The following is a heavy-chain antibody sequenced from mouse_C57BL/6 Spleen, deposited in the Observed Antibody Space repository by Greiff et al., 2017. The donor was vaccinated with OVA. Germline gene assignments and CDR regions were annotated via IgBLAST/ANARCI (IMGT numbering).Heavy chain of an antibody. V-gene: IGHV1-22*01. CDR1: GYTFTDYN. CDR3: ARGGVTTVVGSY. Sequence: EVQLQQSGPELVKPGASVKMSCKASGYTFTDYNMHWVKQSHGKSLEWIGYINPNNGGTSYNQKFKGKATLTVNKSSSTAYMELRSLTSEDSAVYYCARGGVTTVVGSYWGQGTLVTVSA. J-gene: IGHJ3*01. D-gene: IGHD1-1*01. CDR2: INPNNGGT.